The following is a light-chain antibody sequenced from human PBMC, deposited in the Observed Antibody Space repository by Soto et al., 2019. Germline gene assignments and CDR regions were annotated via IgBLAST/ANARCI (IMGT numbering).Light chain of an antibody. V-gene: IGKV1-39*01. CDR2: SAS. Sequence: DIHMTQSPSSLSASLGDRVTITFRASQSIVTYLNWYLQKPGKAANQLMYSASSLQRGVASRFSGSGSGTDFTLTISSLQPEDFATYYCQQSYSTPLTFGGGTKVDI. J-gene: IGKJ4*01. CDR1: QSIVTY. CDR3: QQSYSTPLT.